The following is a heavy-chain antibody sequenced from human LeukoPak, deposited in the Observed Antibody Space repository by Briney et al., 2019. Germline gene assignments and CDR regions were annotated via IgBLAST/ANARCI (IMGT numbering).Heavy chain of an antibody. D-gene: IGHD3-22*01. J-gene: IGHJ6*03. V-gene: IGHV4-59*01. CDR3: AREEGYHDTSGRYYYYYMDV. Sequence: SETLSLTCAVYGGSFSGYYWSWIRQPPGKGLEWIGYIYYSGSTNYNPSLKGRVTISVDTSKNQFSLKLSSVTAADTAVYYCAREEGYHDTSGRYYYYYMDVWGKGTTVTVSS. CDR1: GGSFSGYY. CDR2: IYYSGST.